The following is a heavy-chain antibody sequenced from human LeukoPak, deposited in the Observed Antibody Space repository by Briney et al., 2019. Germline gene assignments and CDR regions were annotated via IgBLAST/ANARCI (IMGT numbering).Heavy chain of an antibody. D-gene: IGHD2-2*01. V-gene: IGHV4-39*01. CDR3: ARSYCSSSCYAVGAFDI. Sequence: SETLSLTCTVSGGSISSSTYYWGWIRQPPGKGLEWTGSIHYSGSIYYNPSLKSRVTISVDTSKNQFSLKLSSVTAADTAVYYCARSYCSSSCYAVGAFDIWGQGTVVTVSS. CDR2: IHYSGSI. CDR1: GGSISSSTYY. J-gene: IGHJ3*02.